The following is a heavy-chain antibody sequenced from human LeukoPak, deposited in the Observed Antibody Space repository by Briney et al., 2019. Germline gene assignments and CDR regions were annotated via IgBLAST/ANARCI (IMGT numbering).Heavy chain of an antibody. D-gene: IGHD5-12*01. V-gene: IGHV3-21*01. CDR3: ARLRGGRVATIAYYYYYYMDV. Sequence: PGGSLRLSCAVSGFIFSSYSMNWVRQAPGKGLEWVSSISTSSIYIYYADSVKGRFTISRDNAKNSLYLQMNSLRAEDTAVYYCARLRGGRVATIAYYYYYYMDVWGKGTTVTISS. CDR2: ISTSSIYI. CDR1: GFIFSSYS. J-gene: IGHJ6*03.